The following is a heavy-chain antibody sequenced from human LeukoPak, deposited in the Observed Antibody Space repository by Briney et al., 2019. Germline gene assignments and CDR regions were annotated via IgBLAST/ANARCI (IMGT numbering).Heavy chain of an antibody. CDR3: AREKPPYDILHS. D-gene: IGHD3-9*01. CDR1: GFTFSSYE. V-gene: IGHV3-21*01. Sequence: GGSLRLSCAASGFTFSSYEMNWVRQAPGKGLEWVSSISSSSNYIYYVDSVKGRFTISRDNAKNSLYLQMNSLRAEDTAVYYCAREKPPYDILHSWGQGTLVTVSS. CDR2: ISSSSNYI. J-gene: IGHJ4*02.